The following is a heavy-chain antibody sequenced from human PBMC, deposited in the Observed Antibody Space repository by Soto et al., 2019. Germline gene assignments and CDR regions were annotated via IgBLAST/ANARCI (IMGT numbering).Heavy chain of an antibody. CDR1: GFTFSTYA. Sequence: GGSLRLSCAASGFTFSTYAMNWVRQAPGKGLEWVSAISGGGGTTYSADSVKGRVTISRDNSKNTLYLQMNSLRAEDTAVYYCAKVSLGALTFTDYYYYGLDVWGQGTTVTVSS. J-gene: IGHJ6*02. CDR3: AKVSLGALTFTDYYYYGLDV. CDR2: ISGGGGTT. D-gene: IGHD1-26*01. V-gene: IGHV3-23*01.